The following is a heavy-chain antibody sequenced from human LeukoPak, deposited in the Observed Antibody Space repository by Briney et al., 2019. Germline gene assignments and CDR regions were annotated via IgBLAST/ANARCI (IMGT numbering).Heavy chain of an antibody. Sequence: SETLSLTCTVSGGSISSYYWSWIRQPAGEGLEWIGRIYTSGSTNYNPSLKSRVTMSVDTSKNQFSLKLSSVTAADTAVYYCARLGFFGVDNYYYMDVWGKGTTVTVSS. J-gene: IGHJ6*03. V-gene: IGHV4-4*07. CDR2: IYTSGST. CDR3: ARLGFFGVDNYYYMDV. D-gene: IGHD3-3*01. CDR1: GGSISSYY.